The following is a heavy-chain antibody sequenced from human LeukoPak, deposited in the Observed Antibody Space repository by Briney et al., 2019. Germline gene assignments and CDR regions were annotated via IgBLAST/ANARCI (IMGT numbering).Heavy chain of an antibody. J-gene: IGHJ5*02. CDR1: GDSVSGNSAA. CDR3: ARDILGEGST. Sequence: SQTLSLTCAISGDSVSGNSAAWNWIRQSPSRGLEWLGRTYYRSKWGHDYALSVKSRITIDPDTSKNQFSLQLNSVTPEDTAVYYCARDILGEGSTWGQGTLVTVSS. CDR2: TYYRSKWGH. V-gene: IGHV6-1*01.